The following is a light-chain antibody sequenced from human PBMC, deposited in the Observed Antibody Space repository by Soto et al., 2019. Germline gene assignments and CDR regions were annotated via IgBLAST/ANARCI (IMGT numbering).Light chain of an antibody. CDR2: KAY. CDR3: QHYNSYSQA. V-gene: IGKV1-5*03. Sequence: DIQMTQSPSTLSGSVGDRVTITCRASQTISSWLAWYQQKPGKAHKLLIYKAYTLKSGVPSRFSGSGSGTEFTLTISSLQPDDFATYYCQHYNSYSQAFGQGTKVDI. CDR1: QTISSW. J-gene: IGKJ1*01.